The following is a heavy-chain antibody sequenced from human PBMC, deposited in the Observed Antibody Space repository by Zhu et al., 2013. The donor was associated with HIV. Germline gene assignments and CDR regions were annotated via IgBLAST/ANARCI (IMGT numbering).Heavy chain of an antibody. CDR3: ARECDYDTLNGCLI. V-gene: IGHV1-2*02. CDR1: GYTFTGHY. D-gene: IGHD3-9*01. CDR2: INPNTGET. J-gene: IGHJ1*01. Sequence: QVQLVESGPEVKKPGASMIVSCKTSGYTFTGHYIHWVRQGPGHGLEWMGWINPNTGETKYSHKFGDRVTISRDTSITTAYVQLTSLTSDDTAMYYCARECDYDTLNGCLIWGQGSLVTVSS.